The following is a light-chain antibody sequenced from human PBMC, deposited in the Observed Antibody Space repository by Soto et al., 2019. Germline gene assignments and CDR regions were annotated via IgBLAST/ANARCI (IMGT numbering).Light chain of an antibody. CDR2: VTS. V-gene: IGKV1-12*01. CDR1: QGLSGS. Sequence: DIQMTQSPSSVSASVGDRVTITCRATQGLSGSLAWYQQKPGKAPKLLISVTSRLQSGVPSRFSGSASGTDFTLPIDSLQPEDLATYYCQQGHNWPLTFGQGTRLEIK. CDR3: QQGHNWPLT. J-gene: IGKJ5*01.